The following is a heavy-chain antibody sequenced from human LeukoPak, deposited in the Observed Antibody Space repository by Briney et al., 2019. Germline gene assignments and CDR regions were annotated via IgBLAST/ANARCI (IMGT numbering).Heavy chain of an antibody. J-gene: IGHJ4*02. CDR2: INPSGGST. V-gene: IGHV1-46*01. CDR1: GYTFTSYY. CDR3: ARYSSSSLFDY. Sequence: ASVKVSCXASGYTFTSYYMHWVRQAPGQGLVWMGIINPSGGSTSYAQKFQGRVTMTRDTSTSTVYMELSSLRSEDTAVYYCARYSSSSLFDYWGQGTLVTVSS. D-gene: IGHD6-6*01.